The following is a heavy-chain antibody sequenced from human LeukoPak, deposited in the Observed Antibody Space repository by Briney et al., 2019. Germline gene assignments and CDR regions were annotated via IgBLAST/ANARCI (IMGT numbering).Heavy chain of an antibody. CDR1: GFTFRSYW. CDR3: AATTNGVTFDP. V-gene: IGHV3-74*01. CDR2: INSDGSST. Sequence: AGGSLRLSCAAYGFTFRSYWMHWVRQPPGKGLVWVSRINSDGSSTSYADSVKGRFAISRDNAKNTLYLQMNSLRAEDTAVYYCAATTNGVTFDPWGQGTLVTVSS. J-gene: IGHJ5*02. D-gene: IGHD2-8*01.